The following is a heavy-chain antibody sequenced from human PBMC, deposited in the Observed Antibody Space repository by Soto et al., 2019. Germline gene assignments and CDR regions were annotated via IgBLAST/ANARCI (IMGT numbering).Heavy chain of an antibody. CDR2: IIHIFGTA. CDR3: ARDPGYSRSSGSFDI. J-gene: IGHJ3*02. CDR1: GGTFSSYA. Sequence: SVKVSCKASGGTFSSYAISWLRQAPGQGLEWMGGIIHIFGTANYAQKFQGRVTITADKSTSTAHMELSSLSSEDTAVYYCARDPGYSRSSGSFDIWGQGTMVTVSS. D-gene: IGHD6-6*01. V-gene: IGHV1-69*06.